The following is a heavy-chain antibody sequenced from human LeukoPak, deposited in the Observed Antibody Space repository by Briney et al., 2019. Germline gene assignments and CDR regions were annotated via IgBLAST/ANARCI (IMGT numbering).Heavy chain of an antibody. D-gene: IGHD1-1*01. CDR1: GVTFSSYA. J-gene: IGHJ4*02. CDR3: ARDSNANYFDY. CDR2: ISYDGTNK. V-gene: IGHV3-30-3*01. Sequence: AGSLRLSCSASGVTFSSYAMHRVRRAPCKGLYWVAVISYDGTNKYYADSVKGRFTISRDNSKNTLYLQMNSLRAEDTAVYCCARDSNANYFDYWGQGTLVTVSS.